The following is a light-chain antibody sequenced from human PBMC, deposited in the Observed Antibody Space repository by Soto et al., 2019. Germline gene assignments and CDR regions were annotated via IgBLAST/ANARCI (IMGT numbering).Light chain of an antibody. Sequence: QSALTQPASVSGSLGQSITISCTGTTSDVGGCNYVSWYQQHPGKAPILMIYEVTNRPSGVSNRFSGSKSGNTASLTISGLQVEDEAEYYCGSYTGSITYVFGTGTKAPS. V-gene: IGLV2-14*01. CDR2: EVT. J-gene: IGLJ1*01. CDR3: GSYTGSITYV. CDR1: TSDVGGCNY.